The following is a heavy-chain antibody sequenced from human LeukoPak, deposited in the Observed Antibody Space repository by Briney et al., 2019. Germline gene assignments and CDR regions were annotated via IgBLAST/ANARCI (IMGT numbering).Heavy chain of an antibody. J-gene: IGHJ4*02. CDR1: GFTFSTYA. V-gene: IGHV3-23*01. Sequence: GGSLRLSCAASGFTFSTYAMSWVRQAPGKGLEWVSGISGGGNSTYYADSVKGRFTISRDNSKNTLYLQKNSLRAEDTAVYYCAKVAAGRWFFDYWGQGTLVTVSS. CDR3: AKVAAGRWFFDY. CDR2: ISGGGNST. D-gene: IGHD6-13*01.